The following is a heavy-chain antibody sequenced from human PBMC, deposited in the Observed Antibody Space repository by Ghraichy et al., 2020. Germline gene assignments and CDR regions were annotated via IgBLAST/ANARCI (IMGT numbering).Heavy chain of an antibody. J-gene: IGHJ6*02. CDR2: IIPILGIA. CDR3: ARDRKTVTTVGYYYYGMDV. CDR1: GGTFSSYA. V-gene: IGHV1-69*04. Sequence: SVKVSCKASGGTFSSYAISWVRQAPGQGLEWMGRIIPILGIANYAQKFQGRVTITADTSTSTAYMELSSLRSEDTAVYYCARDRKTVTTVGYYYYGMDVWGQGTTVTVSS. D-gene: IGHD4-11*01.